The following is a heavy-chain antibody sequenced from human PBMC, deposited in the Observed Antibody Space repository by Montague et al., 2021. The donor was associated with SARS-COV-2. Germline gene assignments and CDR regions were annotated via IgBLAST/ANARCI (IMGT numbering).Heavy chain of an antibody. CDR3: VRDHPYGGHRGAYDI. CDR1: GGSITGYY. V-gene: IGHV4-59*01. J-gene: IGHJ3*02. D-gene: IGHD4-23*01. CDR2: IYDGGAV. Sequence: SETLSLTCTVSGGSITGYYWSWFLRHPGKGLVWIVYIYDGGAVNXXPSLRSRVTISTDTSKNQLSLKVNSVIAADTAVDYCVRDHPYGGHRGAYDIWGQGTVVTVSS.